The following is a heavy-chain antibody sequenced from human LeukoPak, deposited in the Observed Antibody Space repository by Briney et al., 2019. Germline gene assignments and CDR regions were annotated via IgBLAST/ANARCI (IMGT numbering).Heavy chain of an antibody. CDR1: GFTFSSYW. J-gene: IGHJ4*02. D-gene: IGHD3-10*01. V-gene: IGHV3-74*01. CDR2: IKGDGSRT. Sequence: GGSLRLSCVASGFTFSSYWMHWARQTPGKGLVWVSRIKGDGSRTNYADSVKGRFTISRDNAKNTLYLQMNSLRGEDTAVYYCARSRGGYYNSNYFDYWGQGTLVTVSS. CDR3: ARSRGGYYNSNYFDY.